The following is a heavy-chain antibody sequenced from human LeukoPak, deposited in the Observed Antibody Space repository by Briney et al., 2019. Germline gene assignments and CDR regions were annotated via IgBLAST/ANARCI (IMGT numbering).Heavy chain of an antibody. D-gene: IGHD5-18*01. CDR1: GFKFDDYG. V-gene: IGHV3-9*01. Sequence: PGGSLRLSCAASGFKFDDYGMSWVRQAPGKGLEWVSGISWNSGSIGYADSVKGRFTISRDNAKNSLYLQMSSLRAEDTALYYCARVSARSSYWGQGTLVTVSS. CDR3: ARVSARSSY. J-gene: IGHJ4*02. CDR2: ISWNSGSI.